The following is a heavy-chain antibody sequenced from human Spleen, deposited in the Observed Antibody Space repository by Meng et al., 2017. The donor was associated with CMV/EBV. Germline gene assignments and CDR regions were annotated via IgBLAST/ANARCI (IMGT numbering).Heavy chain of an antibody. J-gene: IGHJ4*02. CDR1: GLTFSSYG. CDR3: AKYSAVGERLYYFDY. D-gene: IGHD2-21*01. CDR2: IGATAGGT. Sequence: GGSLRLSCAASGLTFSSYGMSWVRQAPGKGLEWVSAIGATAGGTYYADSVKGRFTISRDNAKNTLYLQMNSLRAKDTAVYYCAKYSAVGERLYYFDYWGQGTLVIVSS. V-gene: IGHV3-23*01.